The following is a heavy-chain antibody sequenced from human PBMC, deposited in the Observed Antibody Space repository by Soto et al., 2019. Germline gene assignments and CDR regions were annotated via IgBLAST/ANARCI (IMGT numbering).Heavy chain of an antibody. D-gene: IGHD1-26*01. Sequence: KPSDTLSLTCTVSGGSISNYYWSGIRQPPGGALRWIGDISYSGGTHYNPALNTRLTISVTPSRKEFSLRVTSVTAADSAAYYCARDPGGRFDSWGQGTLVTVSS. CDR1: GGSISNYY. V-gene: IGHV4-59*01. CDR2: ISYSGGT. CDR3: ARDPGGRFDS. J-gene: IGHJ4*02.